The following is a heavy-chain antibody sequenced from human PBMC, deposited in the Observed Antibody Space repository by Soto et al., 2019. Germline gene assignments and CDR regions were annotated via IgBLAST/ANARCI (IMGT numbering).Heavy chain of an antibody. V-gene: IGHV3-49*04. Sequence: GGSLRLSCTASGFNFGDYAMGWVRQAPGKGLEWVAYIRSKGHGGTTEYAASVRGRFTISRDVSETIAYLQMDSLKTEDTAVYYCSTSGSGWYGVDFDVWGQGTKVTVSS. CDR2: IRSKGHGGTT. J-gene: IGHJ3*01. CDR3: STSGSGWYGVDFDV. CDR1: GFNFGDYA. D-gene: IGHD6-19*01.